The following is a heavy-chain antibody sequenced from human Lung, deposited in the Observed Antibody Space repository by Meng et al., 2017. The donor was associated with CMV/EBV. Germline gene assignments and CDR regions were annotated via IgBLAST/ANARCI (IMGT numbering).Heavy chain of an antibody. CDR3: ARGGFTYDFWSGYDFDY. CDR2: INHSGST. J-gene: IGHJ4*02. V-gene: IGHV4-34*01. D-gene: IGHD3-3*01. Sequence: WVRQPPGKGLEWIGEINHSGSTNYNPSLKSRVTISVDTSKNQFSLKLSSVTAADTAVYYCARGGFTYDFWSGYDFDYWGQGTXVTVSS.